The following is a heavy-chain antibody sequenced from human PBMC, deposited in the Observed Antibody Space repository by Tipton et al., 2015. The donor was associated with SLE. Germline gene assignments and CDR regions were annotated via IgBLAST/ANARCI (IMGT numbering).Heavy chain of an antibody. V-gene: IGHV3-23*01. CDR2: ISGSGAST. CDR1: EFTFRDYV. J-gene: IGHJ4*02. Sequence: SLRLSCAASEFTFRDYVMTWVRQAPGKGLEWVSSISGSGASTYYADSVKGRFTISRDNAKNALYLQMNSLRAEDTAVYYCARDTGGTAGFDYWGQGTLVTVSS. D-gene: IGHD2-8*02. CDR3: ARDTGGTAGFDY.